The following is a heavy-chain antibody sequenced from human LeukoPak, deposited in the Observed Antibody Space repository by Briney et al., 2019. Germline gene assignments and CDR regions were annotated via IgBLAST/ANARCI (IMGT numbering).Heavy chain of an antibody. CDR3: AKGAVVVIKGIDY. V-gene: IGHV1-58*01. J-gene: IGHJ4*02. Sequence: ASVKVSCKASGFTFTSSAVQWVRQARGQRLEWIGWIVVGTGNTKYAQKFQERVTITRDMSTSTAYMELSSLRSEDTAVYYCAKGAVVVIKGIDYWGQGTLVTVSS. CDR1: GFTFTSSA. CDR2: IVVGTGNT. D-gene: IGHD3-22*01.